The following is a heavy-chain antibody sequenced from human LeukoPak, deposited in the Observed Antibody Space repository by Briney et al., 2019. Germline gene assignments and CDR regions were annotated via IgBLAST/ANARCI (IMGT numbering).Heavy chain of an antibody. V-gene: IGHV6-1*01. D-gene: IGHD1-1*01. CDR3: ARSTGPIDY. CDR1: GDSVSSNSAA. Sequence: SQTLSLTCAISGDSVSSNSAAWNWIRQSPSRGLEWLGRTYYRSKWHTYYAASVKSRIAINRDTSRNQFSLQLNSVTPEDTAVYYCARSTGPIDYWGQGTLVTVSS. J-gene: IGHJ4*02. CDR2: TYYRSKWHT.